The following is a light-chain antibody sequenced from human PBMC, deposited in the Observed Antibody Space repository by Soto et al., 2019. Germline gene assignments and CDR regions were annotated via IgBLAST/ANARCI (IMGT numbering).Light chain of an antibody. CDR1: QRGICSY. J-gene: IGKJ1*01. CDR3: QQGSNWPWT. Sequence: EIVLPQSPGTLSLSPVERATLSCRASQRGICSYLAWYQQKPGQAPRVVIYGVSRRATGIPDRFSGSGSGTDFTLTISRLEPEDFAVYYCQQGSNWPWTFGQGTKVDI. CDR2: GVS. V-gene: IGKV3D-20*02.